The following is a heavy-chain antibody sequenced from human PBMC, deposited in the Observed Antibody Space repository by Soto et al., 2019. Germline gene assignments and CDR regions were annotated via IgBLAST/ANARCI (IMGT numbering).Heavy chain of an antibody. Sequence: QVQLEQSGAEVKKPGSLVRVSCKASGGPFSNDIITWVRQAPGQGLEWMGRIIPLLTTSTYAQKFQGRLTITADRSTGTAYMDLKNLTSADTAVYYCARDSPIGSTFSGYDAIDYWGQGTRITVSS. D-gene: IGHD5-12*01. CDR2: IIPLLTTS. V-gene: IGHV1-69*08. CDR1: GGPFSNDI. J-gene: IGHJ4*02. CDR3: ARDSPIGSTFSGYDAIDY.